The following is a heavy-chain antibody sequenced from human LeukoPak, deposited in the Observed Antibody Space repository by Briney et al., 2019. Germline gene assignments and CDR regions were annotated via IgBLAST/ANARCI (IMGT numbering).Heavy chain of an antibody. D-gene: IGHD1-26*01. CDR3: ARYSGSYGYDAFDI. V-gene: IGHV1-18*01. CDR1: GYTFTSYG. Sequence: ASVNVSCKASGYTFTSYGISWVRQAPGQGLEWMGWISAYNGNTNYAQKLQGRVTMTTDTSTSTAYMELRSLRSDDTAVYYCARYSGSYGYDAFDIWGQGTMVTVSS. CDR2: ISAYNGNT. J-gene: IGHJ3*02.